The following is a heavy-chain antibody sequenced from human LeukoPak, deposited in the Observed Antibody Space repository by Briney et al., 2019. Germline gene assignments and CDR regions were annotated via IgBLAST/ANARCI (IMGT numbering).Heavy chain of an antibody. CDR2: INHSGST. CDR3: ARRGPGY. CDR1: GGSISGYY. Sequence: SETLSLTCTVSGGSISGYYWSWIRQPPGKGLEWIGEINHSGSTNYNPSLKSRVTISVDTSKNQFSLKLSSVTAADTAVYYCARRGPGYWGQGTLVTVSS. J-gene: IGHJ4*02. V-gene: IGHV4-34*01.